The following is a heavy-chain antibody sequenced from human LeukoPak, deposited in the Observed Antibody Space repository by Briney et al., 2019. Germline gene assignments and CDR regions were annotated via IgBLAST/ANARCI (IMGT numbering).Heavy chain of an antibody. Sequence: ASVKVSCKASGYTFTSYYMHWVRQAPGQGLEWMGWINPNSGGTNYAQKFQGRVTMTRDTSISTAYMELSRLRSDDTAVYYCARDRGSYNAFDIWGQGTMVTVSS. CDR3: ARDRGSYNAFDI. CDR2: INPNSGGT. D-gene: IGHD1-26*01. CDR1: GYTFTSYY. J-gene: IGHJ3*02. V-gene: IGHV1-2*02.